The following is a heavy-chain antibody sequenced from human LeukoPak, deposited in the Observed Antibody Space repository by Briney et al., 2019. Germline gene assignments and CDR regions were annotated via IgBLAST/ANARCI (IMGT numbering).Heavy chain of an antibody. V-gene: IGHV4-4*02. CDR2: IYHSGST. Sequence: PSETLSLTCTVSGGSISSSNWWSWVRQPPGKGLEWIGEIYHSGSTNYNPSLKSRVTISVDKSKNQFSLKLSSVTAADTAVYYCAIKIKQWLVRGGWFDPWGQGTLVTVSS. CDR1: GGSISSSNW. CDR3: AIKIKQWLVRGGWFDP. J-gene: IGHJ5*02. D-gene: IGHD6-19*01.